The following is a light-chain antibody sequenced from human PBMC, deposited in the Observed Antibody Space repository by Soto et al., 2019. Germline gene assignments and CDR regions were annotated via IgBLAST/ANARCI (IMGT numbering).Light chain of an antibody. CDR3: AAWDNGLSGYV. Sequence: QSVMTEDPSASVTPGQRVTISCSGSSSNIGSNNVYWYQQLPGSAPKLLMHSNSQRPSGIPDRFSGSKSGTSASLAISGLRSEDEADYYCAAWDNGLSGYVFGTGTKVTVL. CDR2: SNS. V-gene: IGLV1-47*02. J-gene: IGLJ1*01. CDR1: SSNIGSNN.